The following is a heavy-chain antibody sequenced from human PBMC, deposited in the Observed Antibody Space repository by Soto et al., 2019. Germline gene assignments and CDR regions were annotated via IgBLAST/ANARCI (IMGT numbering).Heavy chain of an antibody. J-gene: IGHJ4*02. CDR2: ISGSGDTT. CDR3: AKLASGSYYNVVY. D-gene: IGHD3-10*01. Sequence: EVQLLESGGGLVQPGGSLRLSCAASGFTFSAYGMSWVRQAPGKGLEWVSGISGSGDTTFYADSVKGRFTISRDNSKNTLSLQMNSLRAEDTAVYYCAKLASGSYYNVVYWGQGTLVTVSS. CDR1: GFTFSAYG. V-gene: IGHV3-23*01.